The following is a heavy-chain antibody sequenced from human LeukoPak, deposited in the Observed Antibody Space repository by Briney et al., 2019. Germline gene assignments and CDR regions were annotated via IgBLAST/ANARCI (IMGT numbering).Heavy chain of an antibody. CDR3: ARGEYSYANYWYFDL. V-gene: IGHV4-59*01. J-gene: IGHJ2*01. CDR2: IYYSGST. D-gene: IGHD5-18*01. Sequence: SETLSLTCTVSGGSISSYYWSWIRQPPEKGLEWIGYIYYSGSTNYNPSLKSRVTISVDTSKNQFSLKLSSVTAADTAVYYCARGEYSYANYWYFDLWGRGTLVTVSS. CDR1: GGSISSYY.